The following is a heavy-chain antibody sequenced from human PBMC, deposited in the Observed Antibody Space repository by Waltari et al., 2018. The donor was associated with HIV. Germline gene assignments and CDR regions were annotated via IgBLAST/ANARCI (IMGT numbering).Heavy chain of an antibody. CDR3: ATDFYDTLTGRKTYFDY. Sequence: QVHLVESGGGVVQPGRSLRLSCAASGFTFSTYGLHWVRQTPGKGLEWLAVIWYDGSNKYYADSVKGRFTISRDKSSNTLYLQMNSLRAEDTAVYYCATDFYDTLTGRKTYFDYWGQGTLVTVSS. J-gene: IGHJ4*02. CDR2: IWYDGSNK. D-gene: IGHD3-9*01. V-gene: IGHV3-33*01. CDR1: GFTFSTYG.